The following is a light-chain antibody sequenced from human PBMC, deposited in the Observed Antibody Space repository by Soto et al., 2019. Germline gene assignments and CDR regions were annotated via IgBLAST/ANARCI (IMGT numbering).Light chain of an antibody. J-gene: IGKJ4*01. CDR3: QESYTSPAVS. CDR2: ATS. Sequence: DIQMTQSPSSLSASLGDRVTITCLASQNIDNYLNWYQLKPGKAPKLLIYATSTLQSGVPSRFSGSGSGTEFTLTISSLQAEDFATYFCQESYTSPAVSFGGGTKVDI. V-gene: IGKV1-39*01. CDR1: QNIDNY.